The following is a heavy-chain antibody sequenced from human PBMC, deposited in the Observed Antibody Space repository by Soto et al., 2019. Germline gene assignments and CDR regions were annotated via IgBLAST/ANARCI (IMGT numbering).Heavy chain of an antibody. D-gene: IGHD2-2*01. Sequence: VKRSSEACGYTNTCYDISWLRQASEQRNGRIEGMNPNSGNTGYAQKFQGRVTMTRNTSISTAYMELSSLRSEDTAVYYCARVLGYCSSTSCYAKADDAFDIWGQGTMVTVSS. CDR1: GYTNTCYD. CDR3: ARVLGYCSSTSCYAKADDAFDI. V-gene: IGHV1-8*01. J-gene: IGHJ3*02. CDR2: MNPNSGNT.